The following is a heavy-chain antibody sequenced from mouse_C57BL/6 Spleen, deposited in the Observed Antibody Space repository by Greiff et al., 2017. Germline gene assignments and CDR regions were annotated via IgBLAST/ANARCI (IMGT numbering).Heavy chain of an antibody. Sequence: VQLQQPGAELVRPGSSVKLSCKASGYTFTSYWMDWVKQRPGQGLEWIGNIYPSDSETHYNQKFKDKATLTVDKSSSTAYMQLSSLTSEDSAVYYCATRTGTDAMDYWGQGTSVTVSS. CDR3: ATRTGTDAMDY. CDR1: GYTFTSYW. V-gene: IGHV1-61*01. CDR2: IYPSDSET. J-gene: IGHJ4*01. D-gene: IGHD4-1*01.